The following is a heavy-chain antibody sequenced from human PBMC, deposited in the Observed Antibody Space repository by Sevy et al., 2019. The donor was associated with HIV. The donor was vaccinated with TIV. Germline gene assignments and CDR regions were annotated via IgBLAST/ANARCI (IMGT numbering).Heavy chain of an antibody. CDR3: ALGTIFEPNYFDP. V-gene: IGHV1-2*02. CDR1: GNTFTAYY. Sequence: ASVKVSCRASGNTFTAYYVHWVRQAPGQGLEWMGWINPNSCATKYAQKFQGRVTMTRDTSFSAVYMDLSRLTSADTAVYYCALGTIFEPNYFDPWGQGTLVTVSS. D-gene: IGHD3-3*01. CDR2: INPNSCAT. J-gene: IGHJ5*02.